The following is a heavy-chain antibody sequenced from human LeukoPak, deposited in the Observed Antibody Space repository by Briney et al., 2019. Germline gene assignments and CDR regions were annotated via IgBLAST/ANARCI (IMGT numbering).Heavy chain of an antibody. CDR2: ISSSSSYI. Sequence: GGSLRLSCAASGFTFSRYSMNWVRQAPGKGLEWVSSISSSSSYIYYADSVKGRFTISRDNAKNSLYLQMNSLRAEDTAVYYCATDVDIVATQSYWGQGTLVTVSS. J-gene: IGHJ4*02. D-gene: IGHD5-12*01. V-gene: IGHV3-21*01. CDR3: ATDVDIVATQSY. CDR1: GFTFSRYS.